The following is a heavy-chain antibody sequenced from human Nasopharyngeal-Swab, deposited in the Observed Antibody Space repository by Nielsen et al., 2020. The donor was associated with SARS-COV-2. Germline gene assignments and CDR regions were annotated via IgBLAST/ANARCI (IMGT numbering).Heavy chain of an antibody. Sequence: WIRQPPGKGLEWVSAISGSGGSTYYADTVKGRFTISRDNSKNTLYLQMNSLRAEDTAVYYSAKNRRAAAGNFDYWGQGTLVTVSS. V-gene: IGHV3-23*01. J-gene: IGHJ4*02. CDR2: ISGSGGST. CDR3: AKNRRAAAGNFDY. D-gene: IGHD6-13*01.